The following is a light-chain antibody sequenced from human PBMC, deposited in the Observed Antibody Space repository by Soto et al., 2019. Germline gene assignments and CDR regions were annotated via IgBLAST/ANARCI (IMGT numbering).Light chain of an antibody. CDR1: NFNIGRNT. J-gene: IGLJ2*01. CDR3: AAWDDNLNGVV. CDR2: TNN. Sequence: QSALTQAPSASGTPGQRVTISCSGSNFNIGRNTVNWYQQLPGTAPKLLIYTNNQRPSGVPDRFSGSKSGTSASLAISGLQSEDEADYYCAAWDDNLNGVVFGGGTKVTVL. V-gene: IGLV1-44*01.